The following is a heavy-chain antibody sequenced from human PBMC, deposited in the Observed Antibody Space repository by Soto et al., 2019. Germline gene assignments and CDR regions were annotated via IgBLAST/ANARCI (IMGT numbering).Heavy chain of an antibody. Sequence: QVQLVESGGGVVQPGRSLRLSCAASGVTFSSYGMHWVRQAPGKGLEWVAVISYDGRNKYYGDSVKGRFTISRDNSKNTLYLQMNSLRAEDTAVYYCAKDRLDLLDCGDYLSSLDYWGQGTLVTVSS. J-gene: IGHJ4*02. V-gene: IGHV3-30*18. CDR1: GVTFSSYG. D-gene: IGHD4-17*01. CDR2: ISYDGRNK. CDR3: AKDRLDLLDCGDYLSSLDY.